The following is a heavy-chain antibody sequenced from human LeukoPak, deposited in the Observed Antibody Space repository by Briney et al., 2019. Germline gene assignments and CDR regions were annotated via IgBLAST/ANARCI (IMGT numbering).Heavy chain of an antibody. D-gene: IGHD2-2*03. V-gene: IGHV3-21*01. Sequence: KSGGSLRLSCAASGFTFSTYSMNWVRQAPGRGLEWVSSISSSSKYIYYADSVKGRFTISRDYAKNSLSLQMHSLRAEDTAVYYCARDLDIVVVPASWFYPWGQGTLVTVSS. CDR3: ARDLDIVVVPASWFYP. CDR2: ISSSSKYI. CDR1: GFTFSTYS. J-gene: IGHJ5*02.